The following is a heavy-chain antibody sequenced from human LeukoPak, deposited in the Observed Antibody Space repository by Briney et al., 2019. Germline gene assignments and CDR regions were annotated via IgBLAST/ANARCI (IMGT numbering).Heavy chain of an antibody. CDR1: GFTFSSYR. V-gene: IGHV3-21*01. D-gene: IGHD3-10*01. CDR3: ARDGITMVRGVIFYYYYYMDV. CDR2: ISSSSSYI. J-gene: IGHJ6*03. Sequence: PGGSLRLSCAASGFTFSSYRVNWVRQAPGKGLEWVSSISSSSSYIYYADSVKGRFTISRDNAKNTLYLQMNSLRAEDTAVYYCARDGITMVRGVIFYYYYYMDVWGKGTTVTISS.